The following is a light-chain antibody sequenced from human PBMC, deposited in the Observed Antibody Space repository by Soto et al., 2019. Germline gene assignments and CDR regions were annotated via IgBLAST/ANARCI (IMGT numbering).Light chain of an antibody. Sequence: EIVLTQAPGTLSLSPGERATLSCRASQSVSSSYLAWYQQKPGQAPSLLIYGASSRSTGIPDRFSGSGSGTDFTLIISRLEPEDFTVYYCQQYGSSFTFGPGTKVDI. CDR2: GAS. CDR3: QQYGSSFT. V-gene: IGKV3-20*01. J-gene: IGKJ3*01. CDR1: QSVSSSY.